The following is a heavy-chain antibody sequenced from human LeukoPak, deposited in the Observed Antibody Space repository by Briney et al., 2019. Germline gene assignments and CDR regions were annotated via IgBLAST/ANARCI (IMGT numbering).Heavy chain of an antibody. CDR3: ARAYSSSWYWNWFDP. V-gene: IGHV4-38-2*02. CDR2: IYNSGST. D-gene: IGHD6-13*01. CDR1: GYPISSGYY. Sequence: SETLSLTCTVSGYPISSGYYWGWIRQAPGKGLEWIGSIYNSGSTYCNPSLKSRVTISVDMSKNQFSLKMSSVTAADTAVYYCARAYSSSWYWNWFDPWGQGTLVTVSS. J-gene: IGHJ5*02.